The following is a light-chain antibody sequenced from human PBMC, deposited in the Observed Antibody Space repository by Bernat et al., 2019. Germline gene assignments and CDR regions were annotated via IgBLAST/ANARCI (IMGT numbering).Light chain of an antibody. CDR1: QSIDSW. J-gene: IGKJ5*01. Sequence: DIQMTQSPSTLSASVGDTVTITCRASQSIDSWLAWYQQKPGKAPNLLIYKASTLESGVPSRFSGGGSATEFTLTISSLQPGDVAIYYCQQYKNYITFGQGTRLEIK. CDR2: KAS. CDR3: QQYKNYIT. V-gene: IGKV1-5*03.